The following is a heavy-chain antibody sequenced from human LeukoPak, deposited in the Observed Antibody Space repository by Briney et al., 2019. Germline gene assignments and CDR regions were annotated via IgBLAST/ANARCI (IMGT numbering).Heavy chain of an antibody. D-gene: IGHD6-19*01. V-gene: IGHV3-53*01. CDR3: ARFRSSGWTYYYCYYGMDV. Sequence: GGSLRLSCAASGFTVSSNYMSWVRQAPGKGLEWVSVIYSGGSTYYADSVKGRFTISRDNSKNTLYLQMNSLRAEDTAVYYCARFRSSGWTYYYCYYGMDVWGKGTTVTVSS. CDR2: IYSGGST. J-gene: IGHJ6*04. CDR1: GFTVSSNY.